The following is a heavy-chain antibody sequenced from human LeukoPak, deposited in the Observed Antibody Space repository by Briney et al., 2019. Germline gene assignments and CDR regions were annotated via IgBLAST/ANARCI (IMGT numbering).Heavy chain of an antibody. CDR3: ARSGYSSGWYEENP. CDR2: INWNGGST. V-gene: IGHV3-20*04. D-gene: IGHD6-19*01. CDR1: GFTFDDYG. Sequence: GGSLRLSCAASGFTFDDYGMSWVRQAPGKGLEWVSGINWNGGSTGYADSVKGRFTISRDNAKNSLYLQMNSLRAEDTALYYCARSGYSSGWYEENPWGQGTLVTVSS. J-gene: IGHJ5*02.